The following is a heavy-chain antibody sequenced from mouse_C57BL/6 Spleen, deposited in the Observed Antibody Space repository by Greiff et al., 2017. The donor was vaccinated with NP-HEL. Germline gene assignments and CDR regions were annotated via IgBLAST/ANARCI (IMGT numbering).Heavy chain of an antibody. Sequence: EVQRVESGGDLVKPGGSLKLSCAASGFTFSSYGMSWVRQTPDKRLEWVATISSGGSYTYYPDSVKGRFTISRDNAKKTLYLQMSSLKSEDTAMYYWARDRQLRLPLDYWGQGTTLTVSS. CDR2: ISSGGSYT. CDR3: ARDRQLRLPLDY. V-gene: IGHV5-6*01. D-gene: IGHD3-2*02. CDR1: GFTFSSYG. J-gene: IGHJ2*01.